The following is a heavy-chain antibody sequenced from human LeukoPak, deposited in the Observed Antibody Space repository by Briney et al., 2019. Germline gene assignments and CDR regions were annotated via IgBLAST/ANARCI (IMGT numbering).Heavy chain of an antibody. CDR3: ASNYYGSGSYGFYFDY. CDR1: AGSISSGDYY. Sequence: SETLSLTCTFSAGSISSGDYYWSWIRQPPGKGLEWIGYISYSGSTYHNPSLKSRVTTSSDTSKNQFSLKLSSVTAADMAVYYCASNYYGSGSYGFYFDYWGQGTLVTVSS. D-gene: IGHD3-10*01. CDR2: ISYSGST. J-gene: IGHJ4*02. V-gene: IGHV4-30-4*01.